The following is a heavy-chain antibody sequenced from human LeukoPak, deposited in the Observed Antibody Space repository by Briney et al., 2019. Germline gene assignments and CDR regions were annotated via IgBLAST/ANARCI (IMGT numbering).Heavy chain of an antibody. J-gene: IGHJ4*02. CDR3: ARGSRGPLDWANAVLDY. CDR2: INHSGST. D-gene: IGHD3/OR15-3a*01. Sequence: SETLSLTCAVYGGSFSGYYWSWIRQPPGKGLEWIGEINHSGSTNYNPSLKSRVTISVDTSKNQFSLKLSSVTAADTAVYYCARGSRGPLDWANAVLDYWGQGTLVTVSS. V-gene: IGHV4-34*01. CDR1: GGSFSGYY.